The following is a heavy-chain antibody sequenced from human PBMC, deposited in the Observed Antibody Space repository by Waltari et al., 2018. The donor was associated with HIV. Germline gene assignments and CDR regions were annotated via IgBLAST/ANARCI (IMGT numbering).Heavy chain of an antibody. CDR2: IYYGGST. D-gene: IGHD5-12*01. J-gene: IGHJ4*02. CDR3: ARHLRGHDLVANLYYFDF. Sequence: QLQLQESGPGLVKPSETLSLTCTVSGGSISSSDYYWGWIRQPPGKGLEWIGNIYYGGSTYYDPSLQSRVTISVATSKNQFSLRLNSVTAADTAVYFCARHLRGHDLVANLYYFDFWGQGALVTVSS. CDR1: GGSISSSDYY. V-gene: IGHV4-39*01.